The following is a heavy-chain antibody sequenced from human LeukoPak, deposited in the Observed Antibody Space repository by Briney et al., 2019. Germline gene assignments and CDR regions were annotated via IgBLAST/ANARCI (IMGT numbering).Heavy chain of an antibody. V-gene: IGHV3-48*01. Sequence: GGSLRLSCAASGFTFSSYSMNWVRQAPGKGLEWVSYISSSSSTIYYADSVKGRFTISRDNAKNSLYLQTNSLRAEDTAVYYCARGPRGSYGYNYYYYMDVWGKGTTVTVSS. J-gene: IGHJ6*03. D-gene: IGHD3-16*01. CDR2: ISSSSSTI. CDR3: ARGPRGSYGYNYYYYMDV. CDR1: GFTFSSYS.